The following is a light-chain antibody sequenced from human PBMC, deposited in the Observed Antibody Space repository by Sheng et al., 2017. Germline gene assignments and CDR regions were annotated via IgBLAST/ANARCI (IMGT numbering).Light chain of an antibody. Sequence: AIWMTQSPSLLSASTGDRVTISCRMSQGISSYLAWYQQKPGKAPKLLIHKASSLQSGVPSRFSGSGSGTDFTLTISRLEPEDFAVYYCQQYVNSFSFGPGTTVDIK. CDR2: KAS. CDR3: QQYVNSFS. V-gene: IGKV1D-8*02. J-gene: IGKJ3*01. CDR1: QGISSY.